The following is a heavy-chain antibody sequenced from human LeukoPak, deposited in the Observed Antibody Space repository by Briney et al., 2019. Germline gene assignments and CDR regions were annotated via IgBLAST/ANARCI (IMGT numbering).Heavy chain of an antibody. V-gene: IGHV3-23*01. D-gene: IGHD6-13*01. CDR1: GFTFSSNA. Sequence: PGGSLRLSCAASGFTFSSNAMSWVRQAPGKGLEWVSTISETGDRYDADSVKGRFTISRDNSKNRVDLQMNSLRAEDTAVYYCAKGGYSANWRNYFDYWGQGTMVTVSS. J-gene: IGHJ4*02. CDR2: ISETGDR. CDR3: AKGGYSANWRNYFDY.